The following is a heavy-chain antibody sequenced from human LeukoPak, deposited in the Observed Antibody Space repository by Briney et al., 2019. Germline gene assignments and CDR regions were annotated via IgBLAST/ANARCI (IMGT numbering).Heavy chain of an antibody. Sequence: VSVKVSCKASGYTFTGYYMHWVRQAPGQGLEWMGRINPNSGGTNYAQKFQGRVTMTRDTSISTAYMELSRLRSDDTAVYYCARVVSSGRYYYYYGMDVWGQGTTVTVSS. CDR1: GYTFTGYY. V-gene: IGHV1-2*06. D-gene: IGHD3-22*01. CDR3: ARVVSSGRYYYYYGMDV. J-gene: IGHJ6*02. CDR2: INPNSGGT.